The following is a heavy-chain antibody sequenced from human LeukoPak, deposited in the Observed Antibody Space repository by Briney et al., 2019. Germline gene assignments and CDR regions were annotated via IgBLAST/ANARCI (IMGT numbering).Heavy chain of an antibody. D-gene: IGHD2-15*01. V-gene: IGHV4-38-2*02. CDR2: IYYSGST. CDR3: ARDNKGYCSGGSCYSFDY. CDR1: GFTLSNYA. Sequence: GSLRLSCAASGFTLSNYAMSWIRQPPGKGLEWIGSIYYSGSTYYNPSLKSRVTISVDTSKNQFSLKLSSVTAADTAVYYCARDNKGYCSGGSCYSFDYWGQGTLVTVSS. J-gene: IGHJ4*02.